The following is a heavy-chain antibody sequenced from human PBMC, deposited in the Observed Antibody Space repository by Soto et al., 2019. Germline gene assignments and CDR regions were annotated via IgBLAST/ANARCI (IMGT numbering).Heavy chain of an antibody. CDR1: GFTFSSYW. J-gene: IGHJ2*01. Sequence: EVQLVESGGDLVQPGGSLRLSCEASGFTFSSYWIHWVRQAPGKGPVWVSRIDSDGSTTNYADSVKGRFSISRNNAKYTLYLEMNSLTSEDTALYYCTRGVRGARYFDLWGRGTLVTVSS. CDR2: IDSDGSTT. V-gene: IGHV3-74*01. D-gene: IGHD3-10*01. CDR3: TRGVRGARYFDL.